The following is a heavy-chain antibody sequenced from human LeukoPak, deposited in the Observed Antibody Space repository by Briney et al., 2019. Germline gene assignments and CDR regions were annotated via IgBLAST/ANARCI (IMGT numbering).Heavy chain of an antibody. Sequence: PSGTLSLTCAVSGGSISSSGWSWVRQPPGKGLEWIGEIFHSGSTNYNPSLKSRVTISVDKSKNHFSLELTSVTAADTAVYYCTCHSGWSGPSEWGQGTLVIVSS. CDR2: IFHSGST. D-gene: IGHD6-19*01. J-gene: IGHJ4*02. CDR1: GGSISSSG. V-gene: IGHV4-4*02. CDR3: TCHSGWSGPSE.